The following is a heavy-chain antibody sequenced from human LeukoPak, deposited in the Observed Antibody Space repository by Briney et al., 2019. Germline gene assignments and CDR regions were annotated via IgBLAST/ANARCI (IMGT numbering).Heavy chain of an antibody. CDR2: IKKDGSPN. D-gene: IGHD2-15*01. CDR3: ATENYGSLAG. CDR1: GFTFSSYW. J-gene: IGHJ4*02. V-gene: IGHV3-7*01. Sequence: GGSLRLSCAASGFTFSSYWMSWVRQAPGKGLEWVANIKKDGSPNYYVDSVKGRFTISKDNAKNSLYLQMNSLRAEDTAVYYCATENYGSLAGWGQGTLVTVSS.